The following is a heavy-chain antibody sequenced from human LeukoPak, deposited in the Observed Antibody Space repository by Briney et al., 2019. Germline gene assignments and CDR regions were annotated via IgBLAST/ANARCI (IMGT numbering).Heavy chain of an antibody. J-gene: IGHJ4*02. CDR1: GYTFTSYG. CDR3: ARGSHVVVPAAVDY. Sequence: GASVKVSWKASGYTFTSYGISWVRQAPGQGLEWMGWISAYNGNTNYAQKLQGRVTMTTDTSTSTAYMELRSLRSDDTAVYYCARGSHVVVPAAVDYWGQGTLVTVSS. D-gene: IGHD2-2*01. V-gene: IGHV1-18*01. CDR2: ISAYNGNT.